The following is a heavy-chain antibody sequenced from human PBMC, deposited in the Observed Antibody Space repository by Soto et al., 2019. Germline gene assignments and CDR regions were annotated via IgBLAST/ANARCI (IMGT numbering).Heavy chain of an antibody. D-gene: IGHD2-2*01. J-gene: IGHJ4*02. CDR2: MNPNTGNT. V-gene: IGHV1-8*01. Sequence: ASVKVSCKASGYTFTSYDINWVRQATGQGLEWMGWMNPNTGNTDFAQKFQGRVTMTRNTSISTAYMELSSLRSEDTAVYYCARSGPERDCSTTSCRVFDDWCQGTLVTGSS. CDR3: ARSGPERDCSTTSCRVFDD. CDR1: GYTFTSYD.